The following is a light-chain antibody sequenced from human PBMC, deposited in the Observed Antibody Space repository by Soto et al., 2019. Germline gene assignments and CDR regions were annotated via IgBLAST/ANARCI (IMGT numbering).Light chain of an antibody. CDR3: QQSFRSPYT. CDR1: QSINIY. CDR2: GAS. J-gene: IGKJ2*01. V-gene: IGKV1-39*01. Sequence: IQMTQSPSSLSAFVGDRVTVTCRASQSINIYLNWYQQRPGKAPTLLIYGASSLQGGVASRFSGGGSRTDFTLTISSLQPEDFATYYCQQSFRSPYTFGQGTKLEIK.